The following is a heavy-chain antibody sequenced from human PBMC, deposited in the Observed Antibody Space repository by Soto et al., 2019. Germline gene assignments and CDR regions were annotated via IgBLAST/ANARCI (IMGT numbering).Heavy chain of an antibody. V-gene: IGHV3-48*03. CDR2: ISGSGSTI. CDR1: GFTFSTYE. CDR3: AREGRGYNYGDYFDY. J-gene: IGHJ4*02. D-gene: IGHD5-18*01. Sequence: VGSLRLSCAASGFTFSTYEMNWVRQAPGKGLEWVSYISGSGSTIYYADSVKGRFTISRDNAKNSLYLQMNSLRAEDTAVYYCAREGRGYNYGDYFDYWGQGTLVTVSS.